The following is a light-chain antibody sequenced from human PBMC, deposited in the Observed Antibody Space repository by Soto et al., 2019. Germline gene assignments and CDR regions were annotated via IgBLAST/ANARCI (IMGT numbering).Light chain of an antibody. CDR2: KNH. Sequence: QSVLTQPPSVSAAPGQKVTISCSNIGNNYVYWYQHLPGTAPKLLIYKNHQRPSGVPDRFSGSKSGTSASLAISGLRSEDEGDYYCASWDGGLSGFFGGGTKVTVL. V-gene: IGLV1-47*01. J-gene: IGLJ2*01. CDR1: SNIGNNY. CDR3: ASWDGGLSGF.